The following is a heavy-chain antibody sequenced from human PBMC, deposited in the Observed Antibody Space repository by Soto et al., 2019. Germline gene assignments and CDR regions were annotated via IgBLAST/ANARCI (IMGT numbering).Heavy chain of an antibody. CDR3: ARHTTSRRYGDFDY. D-gene: IGHD4-17*01. CDR2: LYYSGTT. J-gene: IGHJ4*02. V-gene: IGHV4-59*08. Sequence: SETLSLTCTVSGGSITNYYWSWIRQPPGKGLEYIGYLYYSGTTKYNPSLKSRVTMSADTSKNQFSLKLSSVTAADTAVYYCARHTTSRRYGDFDYWGQGTLVTVSS. CDR1: GGSITNYY.